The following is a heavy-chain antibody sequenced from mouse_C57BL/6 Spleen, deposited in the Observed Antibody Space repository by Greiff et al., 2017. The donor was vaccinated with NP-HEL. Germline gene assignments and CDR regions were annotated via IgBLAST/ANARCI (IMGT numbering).Heavy chain of an antibody. V-gene: IGHV5-4*01. CDR3: ARDGYYGSRRNFDY. CDR1: GFTLSSYA. CDR2: ISDGGSYT. D-gene: IGHD1-1*01. J-gene: IGHJ2*01. Sequence: EVQLVESGGGLVKPGGSLKLSCAASGFTLSSYAMSWVRQTPEKRLEWVATISDGGSYTYYPDNVKGRFTISRDNAKNNLYLQMSHLKSEDTAMYYCARDGYYGSRRNFDYWGQGTTLTVSS.